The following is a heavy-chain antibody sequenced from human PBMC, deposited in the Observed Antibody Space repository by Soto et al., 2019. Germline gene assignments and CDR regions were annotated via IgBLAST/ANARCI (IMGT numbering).Heavy chain of an antibody. Sequence: SETLSLTCTVSGGSSISGGYYWSWIRQHPGKGLEWIGYIYYSGSTYYNPSLKSRVTISVDTSKNQFSLKLSSVTAADTAVYYCARSSTSANYFDYWGQGTLVTVSS. CDR3: ARSSTSANYFDY. J-gene: IGHJ4*02. CDR1: GGSSISGGYY. CDR2: IYYSGST. V-gene: IGHV4-31*03. D-gene: IGHD2-2*01.